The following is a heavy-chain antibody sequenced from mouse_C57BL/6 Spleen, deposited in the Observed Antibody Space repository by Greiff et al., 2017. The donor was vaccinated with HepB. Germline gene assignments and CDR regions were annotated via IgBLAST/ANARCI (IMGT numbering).Heavy chain of an antibody. V-gene: IGHV14-1*01. Sequence: EVKVVESGAELVRPGASVKLSCTASGFNIKDYYMHWVKQRPEQGLEWIGRIDPEDGDTEYAPKFQGKATMTADTSSNTAYLQLSSLTSEDTAVYYCTTYGSSSYYYAMDYWGQGTSVTVSS. D-gene: IGHD1-1*01. J-gene: IGHJ4*01. CDR2: IDPEDGDT. CDR1: GFNIKDYY. CDR3: TTYGSSSYYYAMDY.